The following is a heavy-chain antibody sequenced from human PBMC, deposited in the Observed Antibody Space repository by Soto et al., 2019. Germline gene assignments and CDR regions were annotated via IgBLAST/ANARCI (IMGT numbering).Heavy chain of an antibody. J-gene: IGHJ6*02. D-gene: IGHD6-25*01. CDR3: ERGSAAYYYYYGMDV. Sequence: GGSLRLSCAASGFTFSGFWMHWVRQTPGKGLMWVAHIKSDGSDTTYADSVKGRFTIARDNPKNTLYLQMNSVRVEDTGVYYCERGSAAYYYYYGMDVWGHGTTVTVSS. CDR2: IKSDGSDT. V-gene: IGHV3-74*01. CDR1: GFTFSGFW.